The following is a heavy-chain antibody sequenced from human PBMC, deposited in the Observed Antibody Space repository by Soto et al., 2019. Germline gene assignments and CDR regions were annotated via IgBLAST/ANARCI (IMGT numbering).Heavy chain of an antibody. CDR1: GFTFSSYW. CDR2: INNDGSST. D-gene: IGHD6-6*01. Sequence: EVQLVESGGGLVRPGGSLRLSCAASGFTFSSYWMHWVRQAPGKGLVWVSHINNDGSSTTYADSVKGRFTISRDNAKNTLYLQMNSLRAEDTAVYYCARVGILARQAGQVNDYWGQGTLVTISS. V-gene: IGHV3-74*01. CDR3: ARVGILARQAGQVNDY. J-gene: IGHJ4*02.